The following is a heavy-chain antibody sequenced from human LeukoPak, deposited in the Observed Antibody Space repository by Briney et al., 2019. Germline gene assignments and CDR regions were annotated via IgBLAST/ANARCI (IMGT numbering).Heavy chain of an antibody. J-gene: IGHJ4*02. CDR3: ARHADYSYDAN. CDR2: IIPIFGTA. V-gene: IGHV1-69*05. D-gene: IGHD5-18*01. Sequence: EASVKVSCKASGGTFSSYAISWVRQAPGQGLEWMGVIIPIFGTANYAQKFQGRVTITTDESTSTDYMELSSLRSEDTAVYYCARHADYSYDANWGQGTLVTVSS. CDR1: GGTFSSYA.